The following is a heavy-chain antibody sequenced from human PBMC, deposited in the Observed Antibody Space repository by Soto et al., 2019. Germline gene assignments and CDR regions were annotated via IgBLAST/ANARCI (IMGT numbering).Heavy chain of an antibody. V-gene: IGHV1-18*01. CDR1: GYTFNISM. J-gene: IGHJ4*02. D-gene: IGHD3-10*01. CDR3: ARIPSVLGLWFGELLPPYYFDY. Sequence: ASVRVSGSACGYTFNISMIGCVCQAPRQALAWRAWISAYNGNTNYAQKLQGRVTMTTDTSTSTADMELRSLRSDDTAVYYCARIPSVLGLWFGELLPPYYFDYWGQGTLVTVSS. CDR2: ISAYNGNT.